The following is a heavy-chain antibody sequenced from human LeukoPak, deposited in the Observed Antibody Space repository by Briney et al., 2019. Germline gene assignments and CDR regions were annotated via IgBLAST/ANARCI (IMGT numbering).Heavy chain of an antibody. Sequence: SETLSLTCTVSGGSISSYYWSWIRQPAGKGLEWIGRIYTSGSTNYNPSLKSRVTMSVDTSKNQFSLKLSSVTAADTAVYYCARVVTIAARLDWFDPWGQGTLVTVSS. CDR1: GGSISSYY. CDR2: IYTSGST. D-gene: IGHD6-6*01. J-gene: IGHJ5*02. CDR3: ARVVTIAARLDWFDP. V-gene: IGHV4-4*07.